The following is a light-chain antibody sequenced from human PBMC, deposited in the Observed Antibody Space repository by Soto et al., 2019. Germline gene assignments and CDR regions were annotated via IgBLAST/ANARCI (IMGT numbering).Light chain of an antibody. CDR3: QTWGTGIQV. J-gene: IGLJ3*02. V-gene: IGLV4-69*01. CDR1: SGHSSYA. CDR2: LNSDGSH. Sequence: QPVLTQSPSASASLGASVKLTCTLSSGHSSYAIAWHQQQPEKGPRYLMKLNSDGSHSKGDGIPDRFSGSSSGAERYLTISRLQSEDGADYYCQTWGTGIQVFGGGTKVTVL.